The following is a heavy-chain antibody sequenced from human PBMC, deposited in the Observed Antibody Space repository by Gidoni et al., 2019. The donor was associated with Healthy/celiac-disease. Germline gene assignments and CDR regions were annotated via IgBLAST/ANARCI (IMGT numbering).Heavy chain of an antibody. J-gene: IGHJ4*02. CDR1: GLTFSSYS. Sequence: EVQLVESGGGLVKPGGCLRLSCAASGLTFSSYSMHWVRQAPGKGLEWVSSISSSSSYIYYADSVKGRFTISRDNANNSLYLQMNSLRAEDTAVYYCARDRKEVGATDYWGQGTLVTVSS. V-gene: IGHV3-21*01. D-gene: IGHD1-26*01. CDR3: ARDRKEVGATDY. CDR2: ISSSSSYI.